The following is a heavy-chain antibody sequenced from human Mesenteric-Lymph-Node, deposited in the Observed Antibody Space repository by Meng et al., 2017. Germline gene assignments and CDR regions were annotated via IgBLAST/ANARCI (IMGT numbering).Heavy chain of an antibody. CDR3: ARVYCSGGSCSAFTLDH. D-gene: IGHD2-15*01. CDR2: ISGSGGST. J-gene: IGHJ4*02. V-gene: IGHV3-23*01. CDR1: GFTFSSYA. Sequence: GGSLRLSCAASGFTFSSYAMSWVRQAPGKGLEWVSAISGSGGSTYYADSVKGRFTISRDNSKNTLYLQMNNLRAENTAVYYCARVYCSGGSCSAFTLDHWGQGTLVTVSS.